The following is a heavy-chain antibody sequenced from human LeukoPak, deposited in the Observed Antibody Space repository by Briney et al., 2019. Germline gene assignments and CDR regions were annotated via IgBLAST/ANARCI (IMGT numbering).Heavy chain of an antibody. Sequence: GGSLRLSCAASGFTFSSYAMHWVRQAPGKGLEYVSAISSNGGSTYYANSVKGRFTISRDNSKNTLYLQMGSLRAEDMAVYYCARDGEMTTIYLLDYWGQGTLVTVSS. V-gene: IGHV3-64*01. D-gene: IGHD5-24*01. CDR1: GFTFSSYA. J-gene: IGHJ4*02. CDR3: ARDGEMTTIYLLDY. CDR2: ISSNGGST.